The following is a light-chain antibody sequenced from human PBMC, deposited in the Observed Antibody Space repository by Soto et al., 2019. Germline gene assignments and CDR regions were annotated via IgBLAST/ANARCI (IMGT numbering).Light chain of an antibody. Sequence: IQMTQSPSTRAASVGESVTITCRASQSISSSLNWYQQKPGKAPRLLIYAASTLQSGVPSGFSGSGSGTDFALTISSLQPENFATYYCQQTFTTPHTFGQGTRLEIK. J-gene: IGKJ5*01. CDR1: QSISSS. V-gene: IGKV1-39*01. CDR3: QQTFTTPHT. CDR2: AAS.